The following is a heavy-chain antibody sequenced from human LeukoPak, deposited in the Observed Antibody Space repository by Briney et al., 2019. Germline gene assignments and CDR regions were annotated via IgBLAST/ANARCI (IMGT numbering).Heavy chain of an antibody. V-gene: IGHV3-30*03. CDR2: VSFDGSKE. D-gene: IGHD6-19*01. J-gene: IGHJ4*02. CDR3: ARASSGWYNAFDY. Sequence: GGSLRLSCVASGFSFNKYDMHWVRQAPGKGLEWVAVVSFDGSKEDYSDSLKGRFTVSRDNSKNMLFLQMNSLRAEDTAVYYCARASSGWYNAFDYWGQGTLVTVSS. CDR1: GFSFNKYD.